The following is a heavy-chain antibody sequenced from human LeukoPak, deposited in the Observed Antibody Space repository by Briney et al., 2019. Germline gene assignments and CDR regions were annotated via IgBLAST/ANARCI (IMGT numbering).Heavy chain of an antibody. CDR2: ISYDGSNK. D-gene: IGHD1-26*01. V-gene: IGHV3-30*03. CDR1: GFTFSSYG. J-gene: IGHJ3*02. Sequence: GGSLRLSCAASGFTFSSYGMHWVRQAPGKGLEWVAVISYDGSNKYYADSVKGRFTISRHNAKNSLYLQMNSLRAEDTAVYYCARGRQNSGSYSDAFDIWGQGTMVTVSS. CDR3: ARGRQNSGSYSDAFDI.